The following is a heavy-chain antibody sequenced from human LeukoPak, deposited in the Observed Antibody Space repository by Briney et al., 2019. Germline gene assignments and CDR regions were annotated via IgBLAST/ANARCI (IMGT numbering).Heavy chain of an antibody. CDR3: ARHITVTYDAFDL. CDR2: IYYSGST. J-gene: IGHJ3*01. Sequence: PSETLSLTCTVSGGSISSGDYYWSWLRQPPGKGLEWIGYIYYSGSTYYNPSLKSRVTISVDTSKTQFSLKLTSVTAADTAVYYCARHITVTYDAFDLWGRGTMVTVSS. V-gene: IGHV4-30-4*01. CDR1: GGSISSGDYY. D-gene: IGHD6-19*01.